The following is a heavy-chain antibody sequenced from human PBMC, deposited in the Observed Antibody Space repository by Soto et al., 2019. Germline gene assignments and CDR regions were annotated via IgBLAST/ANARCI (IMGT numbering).Heavy chain of an antibody. CDR3: ARARGAVTTFHDAFDI. Sequence: QVLLQESGPGLVRPSQTLSLTCTVSGASIGGGRYYWSWIRQHPQKGLEWIGYIYSSGSTYYNPSLXGXVXIXXDTSKNQFSLRLTSVTAADTAVYSCARARGAVTTFHDAFDIWGQGTMVTASS. D-gene: IGHD4-4*01. CDR2: IYSSGST. CDR1: GASIGGGRYY. J-gene: IGHJ3*02. V-gene: IGHV4-31*03.